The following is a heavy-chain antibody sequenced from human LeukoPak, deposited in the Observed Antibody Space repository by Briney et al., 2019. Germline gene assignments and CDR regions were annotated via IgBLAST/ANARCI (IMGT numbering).Heavy chain of an antibody. CDR2: INTNTGNP. D-gene: IGHD2-15*01. CDR1: GYTFTSYA. CDR3: ARSVVVVAATSGNWFDP. J-gene: IGHJ5*02. Sequence: ASVKVSCKASGYTFTSYAMNWVRQAPGQGLEWMGWINTNTGNPTYAQGFTGRFVFSLDTSVSTAYLQISSLKAEDTAVYYCARSVVVVAATSGNWFDPWGQGTLVTVSS. V-gene: IGHV7-4-1*02.